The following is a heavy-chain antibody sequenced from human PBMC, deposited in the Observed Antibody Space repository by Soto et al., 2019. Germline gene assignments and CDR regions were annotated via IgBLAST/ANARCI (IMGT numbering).Heavy chain of an antibody. CDR2: ISYDGSST. J-gene: IGHJ1*01. CDR3: ALFGVLTYPEA. V-gene: IGHV3-74*01. CDR1: GFTFSSYW. Sequence: DVQLVESGGASVQPGGSLRLSCAASGFTFSSYWMHWVRQPPGKGLVWVSRISYDGSSTNYADSVKGRFTISRDNARNTLYLQMNSLSVEDTAIYSCALFGVLTYPEAWRRCTPVTVSS. D-gene: IGHD3-3*01.